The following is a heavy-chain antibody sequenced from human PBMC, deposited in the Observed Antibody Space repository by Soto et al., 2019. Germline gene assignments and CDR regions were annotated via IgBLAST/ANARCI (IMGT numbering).Heavy chain of an antibody. Sequence: VGSLRLSCAASGFTFSSYWMHWVRQAPGKGLVWVSRINSDGSSTSYADSVKGRFTISRDNAKNTLYLQMNSLRAEDTAVYYCARDPLRYFDWLLYWGGDYYYYYGMDVWGQGTTVTVSS. CDR2: INSDGSST. D-gene: IGHD3-9*01. CDR3: ARDPLRYFDWLLYWGGDYYYYYGMDV. CDR1: GFTFSSYW. J-gene: IGHJ6*02. V-gene: IGHV3-74*01.